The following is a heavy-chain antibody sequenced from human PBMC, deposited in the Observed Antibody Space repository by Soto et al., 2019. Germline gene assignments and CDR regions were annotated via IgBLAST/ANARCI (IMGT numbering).Heavy chain of an antibody. CDR1: GYTFTTYF. Sequence: QVQLVQSGAEVVKPGASVKVSCKASGYTFTTYFLHWVRQAPGQGLEWLGWIFPGSGGTNNAQKFQGRVTMTGDTSINTAYMELSRLTSCDTGVYYCARGWQRGTDYWGQGTLITVSS. D-gene: IGHD2-15*01. J-gene: IGHJ4*02. CDR2: IFPGSGGT. CDR3: ARGWQRGTDY. V-gene: IGHV1-2*02.